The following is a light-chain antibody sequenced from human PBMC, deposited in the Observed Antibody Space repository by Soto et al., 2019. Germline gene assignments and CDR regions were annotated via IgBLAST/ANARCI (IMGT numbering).Light chain of an antibody. Sequence: DIQMTQSPSSVSASVGDRVTITCRASQGISRWLAWYQQKPGKAPKLLIYAASSLQSGVPSRFSGSGSGTDFTLTISSLQPEDFATYYCQQANSLPPTTFGQGTRLDFK. CDR3: QQANSLPPTT. CDR1: QGISRW. V-gene: IGKV1D-12*01. CDR2: AAS. J-gene: IGKJ5*01.